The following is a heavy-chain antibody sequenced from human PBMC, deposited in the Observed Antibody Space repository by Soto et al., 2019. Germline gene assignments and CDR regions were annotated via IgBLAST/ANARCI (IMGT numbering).Heavy chain of an antibody. CDR1: GGSFSGYY. V-gene: IGHV4-34*01. D-gene: IGHD3-3*01. CDR2: INHSGST. J-gene: IGHJ4*02. CDR3: ARPGSGYYTAFDS. Sequence: SETLSLTCVVYGGSFSGYYWSWIRQPPGKGLEWIGEINHSGSTNYNPSLKSRVTISVDTSKNQFSLKLSSVTAADTAVYYCARPGSGYYTAFDSWGQGTLVNISS.